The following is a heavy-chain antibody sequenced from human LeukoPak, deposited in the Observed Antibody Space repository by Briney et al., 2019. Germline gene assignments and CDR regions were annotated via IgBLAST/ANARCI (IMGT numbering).Heavy chain of an antibody. CDR2: IYYSGST. D-gene: IGHD3-22*01. Sequence: SETLSLTCPVSGGSISSYYWSWIRQPPGKGLEWIGYIYYSGSTNYNPSLKSRVTISVDTSKNQFSLKLSSVTAADTAVYYCAREQEELLLDYWGQGTLVTVSS. CDR1: GGSISSYY. CDR3: AREQEELLLDY. V-gene: IGHV4-59*01. J-gene: IGHJ4*02.